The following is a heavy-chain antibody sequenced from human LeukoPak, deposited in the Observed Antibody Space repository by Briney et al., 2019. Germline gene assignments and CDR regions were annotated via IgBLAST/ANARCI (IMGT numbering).Heavy chain of an antibody. Sequence: GGSLRLSCAASGFTVSNNYMSWVHQAPGKGLEWVSGLYTGGSTYYADSVKGRFIISRDNSKNTLYLQMNSLRVDDTAVYFCARRAGALYYYDTSGPFDHWGRGTLVTVSS. D-gene: IGHD3-22*01. V-gene: IGHV3-53*01. CDR2: LYTGGST. J-gene: IGHJ4*02. CDR1: GFTVSNNY. CDR3: ARRAGALYYYDTSGPFDH.